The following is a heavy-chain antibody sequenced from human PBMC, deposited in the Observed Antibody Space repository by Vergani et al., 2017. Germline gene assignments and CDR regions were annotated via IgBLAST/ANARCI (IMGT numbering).Heavy chain of an antibody. V-gene: IGHV4-59*01. CDR3: AGVAPSCGGGNCYRLHDY. CDR1: GGSISSYY. Sequence: QVQLQESGPGLVKPSETLSLTCTVSGGSISSYYWSWIRQPPGKGLEWIGYIYYSGSTNYNPSLKSRVTISVDTSKNQFSLKQSSVAAADTAVYYCAGVAPSCGGGNCYRLHDYWGQGTLVTVSS. J-gene: IGHJ4*02. CDR2: IYYSGST. D-gene: IGHD2-15*01.